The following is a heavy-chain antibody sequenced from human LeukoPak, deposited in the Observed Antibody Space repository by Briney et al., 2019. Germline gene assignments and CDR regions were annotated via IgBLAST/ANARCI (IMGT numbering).Heavy chain of an antibody. CDR1: GGSICSYY. V-gene: IGHV4-4*09. CDR3: ARLRDYDFWSGYSNSAVYYYYYMDV. CDR2: IYTSGST. D-gene: IGHD3-3*01. J-gene: IGHJ6*03. Sequence: PSETLSLTCTVSGGSICSYYWSWIRQPPGKGLEWIGYIYTSGSTNYNPSLKSRVTISVDTSKNQFSLKLSSVTAADTAVYYCARLRDYDFWSGYSNSAVYYYYYMDVWGKGTTVTVSS.